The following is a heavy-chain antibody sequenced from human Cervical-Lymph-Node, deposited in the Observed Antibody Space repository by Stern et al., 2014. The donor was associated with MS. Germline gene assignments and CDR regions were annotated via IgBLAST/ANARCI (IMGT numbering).Heavy chain of an antibody. D-gene: IGHD2-15*01. V-gene: IGHV5-51*01. Sequence: VQLVQSGAEVKKPGESLKISCKGSGYSFSSYWIGWVRQMPGKGLEWMGVIYPGDSETRYRPSFQGPVTISGEQSIHPRSLQRHSLKASDTAMYYCARSVCSGGSCYTVPFDYWGQGTLVTVSS. CDR1: GYSFSSYW. CDR2: IYPGDSET. CDR3: ARSVCSGGSCYTVPFDY. J-gene: IGHJ4*02.